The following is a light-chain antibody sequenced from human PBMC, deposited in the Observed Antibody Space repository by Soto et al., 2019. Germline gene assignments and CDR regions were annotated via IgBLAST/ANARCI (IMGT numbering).Light chain of an antibody. CDR1: QSVSNNY. CDR2: GAS. Sequence: EIVFTQSPSTLSLSPGERATLSCRASQSVSNNYLAWYQQKPGQAPRLLIYGASNRATGIPDRFSGSGSGTDFTLTISRLEPEDFAVFYCQQYGSSITFGQGTRLE. J-gene: IGKJ5*01. CDR3: QQYGSSIT. V-gene: IGKV3-20*01.